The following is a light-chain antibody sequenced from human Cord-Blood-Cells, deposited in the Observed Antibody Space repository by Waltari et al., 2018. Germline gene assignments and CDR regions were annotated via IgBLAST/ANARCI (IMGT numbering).Light chain of an antibody. J-gene: IGKJ5*01. CDR3: QQRSNWPPIT. CDR1: QSVSSY. CDR2: DAS. Sequence: EIVLTQSPATLSLSPGERATLSCRASQSVSSYLAWYQQKPGQAPRLLIYDASNWATGIPARFSGSGSGTDFTLTISILEPEDFAVYYCQQRSNWPPITFGQGTRLEIK. V-gene: IGKV3-11*01.